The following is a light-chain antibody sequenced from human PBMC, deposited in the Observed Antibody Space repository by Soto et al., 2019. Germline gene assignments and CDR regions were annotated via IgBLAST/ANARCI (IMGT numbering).Light chain of an antibody. J-gene: IGKJ5*01. CDR1: QSVSSY. V-gene: IGKV3-15*01. CDR3: QQYSNWPLIT. Sequence: EIVMKQSPVTLSVSPGEGATLSCRASQSVSSYLAWYQHKRGQAPRLLIYGASTRATGIPVRFSGSGSGTEFTLTISSLQSEDFAVYFCQQYSNWPLITFGQGTRLEIK. CDR2: GAS.